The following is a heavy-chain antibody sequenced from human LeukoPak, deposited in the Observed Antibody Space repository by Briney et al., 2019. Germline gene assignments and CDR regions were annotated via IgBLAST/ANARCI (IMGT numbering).Heavy chain of an antibody. CDR2: IYPGDSDT. V-gene: IGHV5-51*01. CDR3: ARGYGDFRYYYYYYMDV. D-gene: IGHD4-17*01. J-gene: IGHJ6*03. Sequence: GESLKISCKGSGYSFTSYWIGWVRQMPGKDLDWMGIIYPGDSDTRYSPSFQGQVTISADKSISTAYLQWSSLKASDTAMYYCARGYGDFRYYYYYYMDVWGKGTTVTVSS. CDR1: GYSFTSYW.